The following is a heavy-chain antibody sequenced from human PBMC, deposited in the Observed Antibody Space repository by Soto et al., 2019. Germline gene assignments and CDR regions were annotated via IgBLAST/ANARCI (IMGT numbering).Heavy chain of an antibody. CDR3: ARDRRRITIFGVPRGVWFDP. CDR2: ISAYNGNT. Sequence: ASVKVSCKASGYTFTSYGISWVRQAPGQGLEWMGWISAYNGNTNYAQKLQGRVTMTTDTSTSTAYMEPRSLRADDTAVYYCARDRRRITIFGVPRGVWFDPWGQGTLVTVSS. CDR1: GYTFTSYG. D-gene: IGHD3-3*01. V-gene: IGHV1-18*01. J-gene: IGHJ5*02.